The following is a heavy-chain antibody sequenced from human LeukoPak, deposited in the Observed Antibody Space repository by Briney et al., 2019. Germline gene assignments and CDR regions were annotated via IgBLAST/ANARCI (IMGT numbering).Heavy chain of an antibody. V-gene: IGHV3-48*01. J-gene: IGHJ4*02. CDR3: ASPRFLEWLLFSAFNDY. CDR1: GFTFSSYS. CDR2: ISSSSSTI. D-gene: IGHD3-3*01. Sequence: GGSLRLSCAASGFTFSSYSMNWVRQAPGKGLEWVSYISSSSSTIYYADSVKGRFTISRDNAKNSLYLQMNSLRAEDTAVYYCASPRFLEWLLFSAFNDYWGQGTLVTVSS.